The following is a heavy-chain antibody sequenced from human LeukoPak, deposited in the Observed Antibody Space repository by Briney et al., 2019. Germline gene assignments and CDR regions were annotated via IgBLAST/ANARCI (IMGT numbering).Heavy chain of an antibody. CDR2: IYPGDSDT. CDR3: ARVCSSTSCYFDY. Sequence: GESLKISCKGSGYIFSTYWIAWVRQVPGKGLEWMGIIYPGDSDTRYSPSFQGQVTISADKSISTAYLQWSSLKASDTAMYYCARVCSSTSCYFDYWGQGTLVTVSS. CDR1: GYIFSTYW. J-gene: IGHJ4*02. D-gene: IGHD2-2*01. V-gene: IGHV5-51*01.